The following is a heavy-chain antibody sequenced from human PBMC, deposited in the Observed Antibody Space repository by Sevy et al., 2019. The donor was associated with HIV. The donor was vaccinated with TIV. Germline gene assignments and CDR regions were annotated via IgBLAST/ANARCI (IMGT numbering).Heavy chain of an antibody. CDR2: INPDSGGP. Sequence: ASVKVSCKASGYTFTGYYMHWVRQAPGQGLGWMGWINPDSGGPNYAPKFQGRVTLTRDTSISTAYMELSRLKSDDTALYYGVRDDRDGYFDYWGQGTLVTVSS. CDR3: VRDDRDGYFDY. J-gene: IGHJ4*02. CDR1: GYTFTGYY. V-gene: IGHV1-2*02.